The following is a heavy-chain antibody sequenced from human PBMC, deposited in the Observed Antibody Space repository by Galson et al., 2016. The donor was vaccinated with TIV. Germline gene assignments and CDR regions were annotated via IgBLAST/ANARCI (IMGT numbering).Heavy chain of an antibody. CDR2: VNPKSGDT. J-gene: IGHJ4*02. CDR3: ARDGLDMTTAVALPDY. Sequence: SVKVSCKASGYSFTDYYIHWVRQAPGQGFEWMGWVNPKSGDTNYAQKFQGRVAMTRDTSVNTAYMELSRLRSDDTAVYYCARDGLDMTTAVALPDYWGQGTLATVPS. V-gene: IGHV1-2*02. CDR1: GYSFTDYY. D-gene: IGHD3/OR15-3a*01.